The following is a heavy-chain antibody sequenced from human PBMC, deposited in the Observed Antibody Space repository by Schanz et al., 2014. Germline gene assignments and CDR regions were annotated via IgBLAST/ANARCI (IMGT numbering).Heavy chain of an antibody. D-gene: IGHD2-2*01. Sequence: EVQLVESGGGLVQPGGSLRLSCTASGFTFSSYSMNWVRQAPGKGLEWVACISSASSTINYADSVKGRFTISRDNAKSSVFLQMNSLRAEDTAVYYCARAGYDADNLFDPWGQGTLVTVSS. J-gene: IGHJ5*02. CDR2: ISSASSTI. V-gene: IGHV3-48*01. CDR3: ARAGYDADNLFDP. CDR1: GFTFSSYS.